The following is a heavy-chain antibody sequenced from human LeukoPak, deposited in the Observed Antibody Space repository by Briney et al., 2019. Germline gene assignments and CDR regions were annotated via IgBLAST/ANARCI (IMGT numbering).Heavy chain of an antibody. CDR3: ARDFALDYYDSKIYYYYMDV. J-gene: IGHJ6*03. CDR2: INPNSGGT. Sequence: GASVKVSCKASGYTFISYDINWVRQAPGQGLEWMGWINPNSGGTNYAQKFQGRVTMTRDTSISTAYMELSRLRSDDTAVYYCARDFALDYYDSKIYYYYMDVWGKGTTVTVSS. D-gene: IGHD3-22*01. CDR1: GYTFISYD. V-gene: IGHV1-2*02.